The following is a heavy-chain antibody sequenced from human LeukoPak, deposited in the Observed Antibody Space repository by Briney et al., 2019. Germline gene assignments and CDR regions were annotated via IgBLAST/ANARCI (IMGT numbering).Heavy chain of an antibody. J-gene: IGHJ3*02. D-gene: IGHD3-22*01. V-gene: IGHV4-34*01. CDR1: GGSFSGYY. CDR3: ARDRRRYYDTSGYYYAAFDI. CDR2: INHSGST. Sequence: PSETLSLTCAVYGGSFSGYYWSWIRQPPGKGLEWIGEINHSGSTNYNPSLKSRVTISVDTSKNQFSLKLSSVTAADTAVYYCARDRRRYYDTSGYYYAAFDIWGQGTMVTVSS.